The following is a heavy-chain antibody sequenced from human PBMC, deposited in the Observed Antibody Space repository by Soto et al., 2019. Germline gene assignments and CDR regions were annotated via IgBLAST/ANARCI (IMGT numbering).Heavy chain of an antibody. CDR3: ARVSYDSSGYNTDY. Sequence: SETLSLTCAVYGGSFSGYDWSWIRQPPGKGLEWIGEINHSGSTNYNPSLKSRVTISVDTSKNQFSLKLSSVTAADTAVYYCARVSYDSSGYNTDYWGQGTLVTVSS. CDR2: INHSGST. CDR1: GGSFSGYD. D-gene: IGHD3-22*01. J-gene: IGHJ4*02. V-gene: IGHV4-34*01.